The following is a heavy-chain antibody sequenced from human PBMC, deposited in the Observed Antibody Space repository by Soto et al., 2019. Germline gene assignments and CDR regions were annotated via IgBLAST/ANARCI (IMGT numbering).Heavy chain of an antibody. CDR2: VYYSGST. V-gene: IGHV4-31*03. Sequence: QVQLQESGPGLVKPSQTLSLTCTVSGGSISSGGYYWSWIRQHPGKGLEWIGYVYYSGSTYYNPSLKSRVTISGDTSKNQFYLKLSSVTAADTAVYYCARDRPHYCGSGSHGMDVWGQGTTVTVSS. D-gene: IGHD3-10*01. CDR1: GGSISSGGYY. CDR3: ARDRPHYCGSGSHGMDV. J-gene: IGHJ6*02.